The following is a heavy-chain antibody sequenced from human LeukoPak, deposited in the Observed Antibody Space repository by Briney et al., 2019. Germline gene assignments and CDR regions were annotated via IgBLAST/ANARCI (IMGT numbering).Heavy chain of an antibody. V-gene: IGHV3-21*01. CDR2: ISISSNYI. CDR3: ATDLWWLPEH. CDR1: RFTFSSYS. D-gene: IGHD2-8*02. Sequence: KPSGSLRLSCAASRFTFSSYSMNWVRQAPGKGLEWVSSISISSNYIYYSNSVKDRFTTSTDNTKNSLYLQMNSLIAQATAFYYLATDLWWLPEHWGRERLVTVFS. J-gene: IGHJ4*02.